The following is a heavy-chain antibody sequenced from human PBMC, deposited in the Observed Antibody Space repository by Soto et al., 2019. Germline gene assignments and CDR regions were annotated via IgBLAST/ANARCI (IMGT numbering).Heavy chain of an antibody. CDR1: GYTFTSYG. V-gene: IGHV1-18*01. CDR2: ISAYNGNT. D-gene: IGHD3-3*01. Sequence: ASVKVSCKASGYTFTSYGISWVRQAPGQGLEWMGWISAYNGNTNYAQKLQGRVTMTTDTSTSTAYMELRSLRSDDTAVYYCASRIVVLFLEWTGAFVSWGPGPMHTVSS. J-gene: IGHJ3*02. CDR3: ASRIVVLFLEWTGAFVS.